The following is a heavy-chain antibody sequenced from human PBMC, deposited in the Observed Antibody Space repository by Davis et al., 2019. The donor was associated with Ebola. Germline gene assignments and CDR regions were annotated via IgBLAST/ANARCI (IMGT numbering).Heavy chain of an antibody. CDR2: ISSSGSTI. CDR3: ARILGVYYYYGMDV. CDR1: GFTFSSSE. J-gene: IGHJ6*02. Sequence: PGGSLRLSCAASGFTFSSSEMNWVRQAPGKGLEWVSYISSSGSTIYYADSVKGRFTISRDNAKNSLYLQMNSLRAEDTAVYYCARILGVYYYYGMDVWGQGTTVTVSS. V-gene: IGHV3-48*03. D-gene: IGHD3-3*01.